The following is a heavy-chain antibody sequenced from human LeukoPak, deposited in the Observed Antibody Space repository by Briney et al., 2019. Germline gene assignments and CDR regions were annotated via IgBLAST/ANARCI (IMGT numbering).Heavy chain of an antibody. CDR2: ISSSSSYI. D-gene: IGHD5-18*01. Sequence: GGSLRLSCAASGFSFSSFAMTWVRRAPGKGLEWVSCISSSSSYIYYADSVKGRFTISRDNAKNSLYLQMNSLRAEDTAVYYCARSGYSYGYDYWGQGTLVTVSS. CDR1: GFSFSSFA. J-gene: IGHJ4*02. V-gene: IGHV3-21*06. CDR3: ARSGYSYGYDY.